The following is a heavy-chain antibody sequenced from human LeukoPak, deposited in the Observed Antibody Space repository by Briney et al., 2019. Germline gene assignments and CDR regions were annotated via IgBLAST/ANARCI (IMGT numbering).Heavy chain of an antibody. J-gene: IGHJ4*02. CDR2: IRYDGSNK. D-gene: IGHD6-13*01. CDR1: GFTFSSYG. Sequence: GGSLRLSCAASGFTFSSYGMHWVRQAPGKGLEWVAFIRYDGSNKYYADSVKGRFTISRDNSKNTLYLQMNSLRAEDTAVYYCAKTLYSSSWYSKHKNQHVFDYWGQGTLVTVSS. V-gene: IGHV3-30*02. CDR3: AKTLYSSSWYSKHKNQHVFDY.